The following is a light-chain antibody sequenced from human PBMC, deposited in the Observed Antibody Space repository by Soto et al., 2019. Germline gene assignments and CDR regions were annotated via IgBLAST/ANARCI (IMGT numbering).Light chain of an antibody. Sequence: DIVMTQSPLSLPVTPGEPASISCRSSPSILHHNGKNYMDWYVQKPGQSPQLLLYLGSNRASGVPDRFSGSGSGTDFTLKISKVEAEDVGFYYLMRALQTPITCRQGTRLDIK. CDR1: PSILHHNGKNY. CDR3: MRALQTPIT. J-gene: IGKJ5*01. V-gene: IGKV2-28*01. CDR2: LGS.